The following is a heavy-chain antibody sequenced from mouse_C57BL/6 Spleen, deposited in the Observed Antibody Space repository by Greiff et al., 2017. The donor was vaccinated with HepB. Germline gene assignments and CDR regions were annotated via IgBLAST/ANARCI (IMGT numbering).Heavy chain of an antibody. Sequence: VQLQESWAELVRPGASVKLSCKASGYTFTDYYINWVKQRPGQGLEWIARIYPGSGNTYYNEKFKGKATLTAEKSSSTAYMQLSSLTSEDSAVYFCARSGHGSSPAWFAYWGQGTLVTVSA. V-gene: IGHV1-76*01. CDR1: GYTFTDYY. J-gene: IGHJ3*01. CDR2: IYPGSGNT. CDR3: ARSGHGSSPAWFAY. D-gene: IGHD1-1*01.